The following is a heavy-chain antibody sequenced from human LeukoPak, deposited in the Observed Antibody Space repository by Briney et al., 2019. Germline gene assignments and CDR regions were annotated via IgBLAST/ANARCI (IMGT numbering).Heavy chain of an antibody. Sequence: WASVKVSCKVSGYTLTELSMRWVRQAPGKGLEWMGGFDPEDGETIYAQKFQGRVTMTECTSTDTAYMELSSLRSEDTAVYYCATVETTVTTFDYWGQGTLVTVSS. V-gene: IGHV1-24*01. D-gene: IGHD4-17*01. J-gene: IGHJ4*02. CDR2: FDPEDGET. CDR3: ATVETTVTTFDY. CDR1: GYTLTELS.